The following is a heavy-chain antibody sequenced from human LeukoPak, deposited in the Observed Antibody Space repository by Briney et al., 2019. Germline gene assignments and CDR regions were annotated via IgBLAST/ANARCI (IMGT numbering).Heavy chain of an antibody. Sequence: GGSLRLSCAASGFTFGDYGMSWVRQAPGKGLEWVGFIRSKAYGGTTEYAASVKGRFTISRDDSKSIAYLQMNSLKTEDTAVYYCTRDFGDCSGGSCYSIGYWGQGTLVTVSS. CDR3: TRDFGDCSGGSCYSIGY. D-gene: IGHD2-15*01. V-gene: IGHV3-49*04. CDR2: IRSKAYGGTT. CDR1: GFTFGDYG. J-gene: IGHJ4*02.